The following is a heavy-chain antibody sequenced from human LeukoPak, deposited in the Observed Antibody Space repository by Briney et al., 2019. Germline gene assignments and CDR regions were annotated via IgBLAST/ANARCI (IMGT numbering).Heavy chain of an antibody. CDR3: ARTGGAAD. J-gene: IGHJ4*02. D-gene: IGHD1-14*01. Sequence: SQTLSLTCAISGDRVSSNSAAWNWIRQSPSRGLEWLGRTYYRSKWNKNYAVSVKSRITINQDTSKNQFSLQLNSVTPEDTAVYYCARTGGAADWGQGTLVTVSS. CDR2: TYYRSKWNK. V-gene: IGHV6-1*01. CDR1: GDRVSSNSAA.